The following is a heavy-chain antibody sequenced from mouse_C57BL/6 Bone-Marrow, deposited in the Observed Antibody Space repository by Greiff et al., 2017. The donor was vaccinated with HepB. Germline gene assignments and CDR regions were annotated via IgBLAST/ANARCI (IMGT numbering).Heavy chain of an antibody. CDR3: ARGGGYDQYFDV. Sequence: EVQLVESGPGLVKPSQSLSLTCSVTGYSITSGYYWNWIRQFPGNKLEWMGYISYDGSNNYNPSLKNRISITRDTSKNQFFLKLNSVTTEDTATYYCARGGGYDQYFDVWGTGTTVTVSS. CDR2: ISYDGSN. D-gene: IGHD2-2*01. V-gene: IGHV3-6*01. CDR1: GYSITSGYY. J-gene: IGHJ1*03.